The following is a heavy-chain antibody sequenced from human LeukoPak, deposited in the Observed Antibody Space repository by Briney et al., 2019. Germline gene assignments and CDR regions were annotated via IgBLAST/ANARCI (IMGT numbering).Heavy chain of an antibody. CDR2: IYYSGST. D-gene: IGHD3-16*02. J-gene: IGHJ5*02. CDR1: GGSISSYY. V-gene: IGHV4-59*12. CDR3: ARRSRAFRYIRGWFDP. Sequence: SETLSLTCTVSGGSISSYYWSWIRQPPGKGLEWIGYIYYSGSTNYNPSLKSRVTISVDTSKNQFSLKLSSVTAADTAVYYCARRSRAFRYIRGWFDPWGQGTLVTVSS.